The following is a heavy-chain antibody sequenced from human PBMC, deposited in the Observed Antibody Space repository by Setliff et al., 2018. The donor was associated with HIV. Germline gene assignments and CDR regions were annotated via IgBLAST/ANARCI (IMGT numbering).Heavy chain of an antibody. Sequence: PSETLSLTCNVSGGSISSDSYYWGWIRQPPGKGLEWIGSFHHSGSASYNPSLRSRVTISEDTSKNQFSLKLTSVTAADTAVYYCARVEAPGRGATYGMDVWGQGTTVTVSS. CDR2: FHHSGSA. CDR3: ARVEAPGRGATYGMDV. CDR1: GGSISSDSYY. J-gene: IGHJ6*02. D-gene: IGHD3-10*01. V-gene: IGHV4-39*07.